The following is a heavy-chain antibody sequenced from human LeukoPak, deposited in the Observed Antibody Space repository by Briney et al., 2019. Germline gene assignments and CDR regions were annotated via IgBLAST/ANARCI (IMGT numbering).Heavy chain of an antibody. J-gene: IGHJ4*02. CDR3: ARDAHDYGDYGGDY. CDR2: ISSSSSTI. CDR1: GFTFSSYS. V-gene: IGHV3-48*02. Sequence: GGSLRLSCAASGFTFSSYSMNWVRQAPGKGLEWVSYISSSSSTIYYADSVKSRFTISRDNAKNSLYLQMNSLRDEDTAVYYCARDAHDYGDYGGDYWGQGTLVTVSS. D-gene: IGHD4-17*01.